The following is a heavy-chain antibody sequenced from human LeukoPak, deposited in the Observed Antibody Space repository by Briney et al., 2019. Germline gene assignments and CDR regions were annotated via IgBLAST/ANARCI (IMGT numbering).Heavy chain of an antibody. Sequence: SETLSLTCTVSGDSISSSSYYWSWIRQPPGKGLEWIGYIYYSGSTNYNPSLKSRVTISVDTSKNQFSLKLSSVTAADTAVYYCARDTAMANLDYWGQGTLVTVSS. V-gene: IGHV4-61*01. CDR3: ARDTAMANLDY. CDR1: GDSISSSSYY. CDR2: IYYSGST. J-gene: IGHJ4*02. D-gene: IGHD5-18*01.